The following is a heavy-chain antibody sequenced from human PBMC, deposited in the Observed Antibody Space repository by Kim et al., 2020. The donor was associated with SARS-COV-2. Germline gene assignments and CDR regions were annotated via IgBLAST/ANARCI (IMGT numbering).Heavy chain of an antibody. CDR3: ARGLPPPLRYRRRANFDY. CDR2: INHSGST. Sequence: SETLSLTCAVYGGSFSGYYWSWIRHPPGKGLEWIGEINHSGSTNYNPSLKSRVTISVDTSKNQFSLKLSSVTAADTAVYYCARGLPPPLRYRRRANFDYWGQGTLVTVSS. J-gene: IGHJ4*02. V-gene: IGHV4-34*01. CDR1: GGSFSGYY. D-gene: IGHD3-9*01.